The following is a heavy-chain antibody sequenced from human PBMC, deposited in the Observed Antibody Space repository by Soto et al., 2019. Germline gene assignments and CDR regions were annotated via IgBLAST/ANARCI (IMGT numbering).Heavy chain of an antibody. CDR3: VSDPDGLNDFDY. Sequence: GGSLRLSCAASGVIFSTYAMTWARQAPGKGLEWISYISKSSSSTYYADSVKGRFTISRDNAKNSLFLQMSSLRDEDTAVYFCVSDPDGLNDFDYWGQGTQVTVSS. CDR1: GVIFSTYA. J-gene: IGHJ4*02. CDR2: ISKSSSST. D-gene: IGHD2-2*03. V-gene: IGHV3-48*02.